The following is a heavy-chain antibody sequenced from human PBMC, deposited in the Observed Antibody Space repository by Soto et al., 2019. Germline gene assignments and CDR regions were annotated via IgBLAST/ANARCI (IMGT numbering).Heavy chain of an antibody. J-gene: IGHJ4*02. Sequence: GGSLRLSCAASGFTFSSYAMGWVRQAPGKVLYWVSTISDSSGSPYHAASVKGRFTISRDNSKNTLFLQMNSLRAEYTAVYYCAKLQQQLVWGFDYWGQGTQVTVSS. D-gene: IGHD6-13*01. CDR1: GFTFSSYA. CDR3: AKLQQQLVWGFDY. CDR2: ISDSSGSP. V-gene: IGHV3-23*01.